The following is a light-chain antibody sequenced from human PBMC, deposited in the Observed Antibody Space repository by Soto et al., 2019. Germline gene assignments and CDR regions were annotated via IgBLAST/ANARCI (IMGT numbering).Light chain of an antibody. CDR3: QQYGSSPLYT. CDR2: GAS. Sequence: EIVLTQSPGTLSLSPGERATLSCRASQSVSSSYLAWYQQKPGQAPRLLIYGASSRATGIPDRFSGSGSGTDFTLTISRLEPEDFAVDYFQQYGSSPLYTFGQGTKLEMK. V-gene: IGKV3-20*01. CDR1: QSVSSSY. J-gene: IGKJ2*01.